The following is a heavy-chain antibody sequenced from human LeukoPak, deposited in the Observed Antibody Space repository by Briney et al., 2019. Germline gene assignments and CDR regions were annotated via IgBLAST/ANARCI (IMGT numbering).Heavy chain of an antibody. V-gene: IGHV3-30-3*01. D-gene: IGHD6-13*01. CDR3: ARVRSSWYWVDY. CDR2: ISYDGSNK. J-gene: IGHJ4*02. Sequence: LGGSLRLSCAASGFTFSSYAMHWVRQAPGKGLEWVAVISYDGSNKYYADSVKGRFTISRDNSKNTLYLQMNSLRAEDTAVYYCARVRSSWYWVDYWGQGTLVTVSS. CDR1: GFTFSSYA.